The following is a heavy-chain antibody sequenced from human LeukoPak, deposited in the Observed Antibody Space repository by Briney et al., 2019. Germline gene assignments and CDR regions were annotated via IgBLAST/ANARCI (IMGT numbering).Heavy chain of an antibody. D-gene: IGHD3-9*01. Sequence: SKTLSLTCTVSGGSISSGDYYWSWIRQPPGKGLEWIGYIYYSGSTYYNPSLKSRVTISVDTSKNQFSLKLSSVIAADTAVYYCAYFDRIYDAFDIWGQGTMVTVSS. CDR3: AYFDRIYDAFDI. CDR1: GGSISSGDYY. CDR2: IYYSGST. J-gene: IGHJ3*02. V-gene: IGHV4-30-4*01.